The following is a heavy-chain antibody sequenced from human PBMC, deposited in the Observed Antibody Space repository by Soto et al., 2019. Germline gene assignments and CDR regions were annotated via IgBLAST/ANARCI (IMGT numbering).Heavy chain of an antibody. CDR1: GFTFSDYT. V-gene: IGHV3-74*01. CDR3: ARDQDTFGQAVFDS. CDR2: INTDGSGA. D-gene: IGHD3-16*01. Sequence: PGGSLRLSCAASGFTFSDYTMSWVRQAPGKVLVWVSRINTDGSGASYADSVKGRFTISRDNAKNTLYLQMHSLRVEDTAMYYCARDQDTFGQAVFDSWGQGTLVT. J-gene: IGHJ4*02.